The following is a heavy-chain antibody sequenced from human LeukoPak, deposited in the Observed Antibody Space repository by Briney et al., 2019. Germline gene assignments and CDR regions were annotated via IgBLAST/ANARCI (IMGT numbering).Heavy chain of an antibody. J-gene: IGHJ6*03. Sequence: GGSLRLSCAASGFTFGSYGMHWVRQAPGKGLEWVAFIRYDGSNKYYADSVKGRFTISRDNSKNTLYLQMNSLRAEDTAVYYCAKLSGSCYYYMDVWGKGTTVTVSS. CDR2: IRYDGSNK. CDR1: GFTFGSYG. D-gene: IGHD1-26*01. V-gene: IGHV3-30*02. CDR3: AKLSGSCYYYMDV.